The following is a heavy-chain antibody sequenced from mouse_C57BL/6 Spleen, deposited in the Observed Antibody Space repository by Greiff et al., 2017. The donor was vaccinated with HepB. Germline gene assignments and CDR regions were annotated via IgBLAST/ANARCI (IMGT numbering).Heavy chain of an antibody. J-gene: IGHJ4*01. V-gene: IGHV1-64*01. CDR2: IHPNSGST. Sequence: VQLQQPGAELVKPGASVKLSCKASGYTFTSYWMHWVKQRPGQGLEWIGMIHPNSGSTNYNEKFKSKATLTVDKSSSTAYMQLSSLTSEDSAVYYCASGGTTVSYAMDYWGQGTSVTVSS. D-gene: IGHD1-1*01. CDR3: ASGGTTVSYAMDY. CDR1: GYTFTSYW.